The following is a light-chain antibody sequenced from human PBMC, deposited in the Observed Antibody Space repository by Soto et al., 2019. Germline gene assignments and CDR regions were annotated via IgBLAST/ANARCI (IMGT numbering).Light chain of an antibody. CDR3: CSDAGSRTWV. Sequence: QSALTQPASVTASPEQSITISCTGTSRDVGSRDLVSWYKQHPGKAPKLMIYEVNKRPSGVSDRFSGSKSGNTASLTISGLQAEDEAVYYCCSDAGSRTWVFGGGTKLTVL. CDR2: EVN. CDR1: SRDVGSRDL. V-gene: IGLV2-23*02. J-gene: IGLJ3*02.